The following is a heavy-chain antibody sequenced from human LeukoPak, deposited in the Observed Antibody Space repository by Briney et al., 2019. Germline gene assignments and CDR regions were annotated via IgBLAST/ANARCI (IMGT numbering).Heavy chain of an antibody. CDR2: IYYSGST. CDR3: ASGDLEAGYFDY. D-gene: IGHD6-13*01. J-gene: IGHJ4*02. V-gene: IGHV4-59*01. Sequence: PSETLSLTCTVSGGSISSYYWSWIRQPPGKGLEWIGYIYYSGSTNHNPSLKSRVTISVDTSKNQFSLKLSSVTAADTAVYYCASGDLEAGYFDYWGQGTLVTVSS. CDR1: GGSISSYY.